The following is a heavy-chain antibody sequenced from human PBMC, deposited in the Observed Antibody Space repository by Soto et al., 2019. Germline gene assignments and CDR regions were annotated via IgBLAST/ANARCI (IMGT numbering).Heavy chain of an antibody. D-gene: IGHD3-16*01. CDR1: GYTFTSYA. J-gene: IGHJ4*02. CDR2: ISAYNGNT. Sequence: QVQLVQSGAEVKKPGASVKVSCKASGYTFTSYAISWVRQAPGQGLEWMGWISAYNGNTNYAQKFQGRVTMTTDTTTSEADMDLRSLRSDATALYYGTNVAPPADYCGQGTLVTVSS. V-gene: IGHV1-18*01. CDR3: TNVAPPADY.